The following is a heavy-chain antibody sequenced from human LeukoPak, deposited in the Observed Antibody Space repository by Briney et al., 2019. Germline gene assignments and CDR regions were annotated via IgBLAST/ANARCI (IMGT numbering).Heavy chain of an antibody. CDR3: AKHYYDSSAYYEFYFAY. CDR2: ISSSSSYI. V-gene: IGHV3-21*04. CDR1: GFTFSSYS. Sequence: GGSLRLSCAASGFTFSSYSMNWVRQAPGKGLEWVSSISSSSSYIYYADSVKGRFTISRDNSKNTLYLRMNNLRAEDTAVYFCAKHYYDSSAYYEFYFAYWGQGTLVTVSS. D-gene: IGHD3-22*01. J-gene: IGHJ4*02.